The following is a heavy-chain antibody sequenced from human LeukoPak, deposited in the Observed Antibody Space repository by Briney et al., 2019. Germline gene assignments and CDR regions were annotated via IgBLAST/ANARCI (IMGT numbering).Heavy chain of an antibody. V-gene: IGHV1-18*01. CDR2: ISAYNGNT. Sequence: ASVKVSCKASGYTFTSYGISWVRQAPEQGLEWMGWISAYNGNTNYAQKLQGRVTMTTDTSTSTAYMELRSLRSDDTAVYYCARDTGDYDYVWGSYRYWGQGTLVTVSS. J-gene: IGHJ4*02. CDR3: ARDTGDYDYVWGSYRY. CDR1: GYTFTSYG. D-gene: IGHD3-16*02.